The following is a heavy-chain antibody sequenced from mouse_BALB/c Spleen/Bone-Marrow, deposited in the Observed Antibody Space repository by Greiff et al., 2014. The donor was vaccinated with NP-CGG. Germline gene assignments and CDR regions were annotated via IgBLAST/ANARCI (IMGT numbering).Heavy chain of an antibody. CDR1: GYTFTNYW. V-gene: IGHV1-7*01. Sequence: VHLVESRAELAKPGASVKMSCKASGYTFTNYWMHWVKQRPGQGLEWIGYIDPNTYYTRYNQKFKDKATLTADKSSSTAYLQLSSLTSEDSAVYYCARYWDAYWGQGTLVTVSA. D-gene: IGHD4-1*01. J-gene: IGHJ3*01. CDR3: ARYWDAY. CDR2: IDPNTYYT.